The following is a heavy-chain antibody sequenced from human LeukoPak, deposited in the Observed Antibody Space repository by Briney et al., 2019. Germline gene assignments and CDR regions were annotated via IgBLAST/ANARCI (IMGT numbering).Heavy chain of an antibody. V-gene: IGHV3-30-3*01. Sequence: PGGSLRLSCAASGFTFSSYAMHWVRQAPDKGLEWVAVISYDGSNKYYADSVKGRFTISRDNSKNTLYLQMNSLRAEDTAVYYCASRRNWNDFYYWGQGTLVTVSS. D-gene: IGHD1-1*01. CDR1: GFTFSSYA. J-gene: IGHJ4*02. CDR2: ISYDGSNK. CDR3: ASRRNWNDFYY.